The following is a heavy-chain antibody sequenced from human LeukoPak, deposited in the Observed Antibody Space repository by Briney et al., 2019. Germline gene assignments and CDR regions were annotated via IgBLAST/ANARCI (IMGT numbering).Heavy chain of an antibody. CDR2: IIPIFGTA. CDR3: AKSSGYYDFWSATR. D-gene: IGHD3-3*01. CDR1: GGTFSSYA. V-gene: IGHV1-69*05. Sequence: SVKVSCKASGGTFSSYAISWVRQAPGQGLEWMGGIIPIFGTANYAQKFQGRVTITTDESTSTAYMELSSLRSEDTAVYSCAKSSGYYDFWSATRWGQGTLVTVSS. J-gene: IGHJ4*02.